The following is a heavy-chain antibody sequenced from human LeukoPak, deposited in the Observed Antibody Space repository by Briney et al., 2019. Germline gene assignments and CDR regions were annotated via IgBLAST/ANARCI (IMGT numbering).Heavy chain of an antibody. CDR1: GFTFSSYA. Sequence: GGSLRLSCAASGFTFSSYAMSWVRQAPGKGLEWVSAISGSGGSTYYADSVKGRFTISRDNSKNTLYLQMNSLRAEETAVYYCAKLPFGLGVVARLDYWGQGTLVTVSS. CDR3: AKLPFGLGVVARLDY. V-gene: IGHV3-23*01. CDR2: ISGSGGST. D-gene: IGHD2-15*01. J-gene: IGHJ4*02.